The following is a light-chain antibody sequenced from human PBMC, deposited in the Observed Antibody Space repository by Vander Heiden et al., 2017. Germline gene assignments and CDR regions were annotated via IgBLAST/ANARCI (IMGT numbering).Light chain of an antibody. Sequence: AIQMTQSPSSLSASVGDRVTIPCRASQGIRNDLGWYQQKPGKAPKLLIYGASSLHSGVPSRFSGSGSGTDFTLTISSLQPEDFATYYRLQDYNYPATFGQGTKVEIK. V-gene: IGKV1-6*01. J-gene: IGKJ1*01. CDR2: GAS. CDR1: QGIRND. CDR3: LQDYNYPAT.